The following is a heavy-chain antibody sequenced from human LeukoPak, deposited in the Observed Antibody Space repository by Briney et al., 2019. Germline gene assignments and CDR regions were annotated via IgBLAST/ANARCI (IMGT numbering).Heavy chain of an antibody. CDR1: EFTFSDYG. CDR2: ISSGGGYT. J-gene: IGHJ5*02. D-gene: IGHD6-19*01. Sequence: GGSLRLSCAASEFTFSDYGMTWVRQAPGEGLEWVSAISSGGGYTYYADSVKGRFTISRDNSRNTLYLQMNSLRAGDTAVYCCARAPGYTSGWLNWFDPWGQGTLVTVSS. V-gene: IGHV3-23*01. CDR3: ARAPGYTSGWLNWFDP.